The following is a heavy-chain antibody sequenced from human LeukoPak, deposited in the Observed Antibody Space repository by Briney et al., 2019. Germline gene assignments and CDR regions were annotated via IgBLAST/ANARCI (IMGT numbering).Heavy chain of an antibody. J-gene: IGHJ5*02. V-gene: IGHV4-34*01. CDR3: ARGAPAWFDP. CDR1: GGSFSGYY. CDR2: INHSGST. Sequence: SETLSLTCAVYGGSFSGYYWSWIRQPPGKVLEWIGEINHSGSTNYNPSLKSRVTISVDTSKNQFSLKLSSVTAADTAVYYCARGAPAWFDPWGQGTLVTVSS.